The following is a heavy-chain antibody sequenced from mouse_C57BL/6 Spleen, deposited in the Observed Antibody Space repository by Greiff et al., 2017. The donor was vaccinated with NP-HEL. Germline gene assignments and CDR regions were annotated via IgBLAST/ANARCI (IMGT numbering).Heavy chain of an antibody. CDR2: IYPGNRDT. Sequence: EVQLQQSGTVLARPGASVKMSCKTSGYTFTSYWMHWVKQRPGQGLEWIGAIYPGNRDTRYNQKFKGKAKLTAVTSANTAYMELSSLTNEDSAVYYCTRPCGCEGDYFDYWGQGTTLTVPS. V-gene: IGHV1-5*01. CDR1: GYTFTSYW. CDR3: TRPCGCEGDYFDY. J-gene: IGHJ2*01.